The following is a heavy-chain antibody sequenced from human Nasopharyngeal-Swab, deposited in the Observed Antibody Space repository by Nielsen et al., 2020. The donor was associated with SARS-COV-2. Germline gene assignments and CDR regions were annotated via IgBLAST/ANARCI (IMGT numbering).Heavy chain of an antibody. D-gene: IGHD4-17*01. J-gene: IGHJ4*02. CDR2: ISSSGSTI. V-gene: IGHV3-11*01. CDR3: ARYVNDYGLFDY. Sequence: SLNISCAASGFTFSDYYMSWIRQAPGKGLEWVSYISSSGSTIYYADSVKGRFTISRDNAKNSLYLQMNSLRAEDTAVYYCARYVNDYGLFDYWGQGTLVTVSS. CDR1: GFTFSDYY.